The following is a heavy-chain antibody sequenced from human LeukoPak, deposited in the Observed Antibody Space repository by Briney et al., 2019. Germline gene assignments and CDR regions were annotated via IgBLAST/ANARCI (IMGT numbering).Heavy chain of an antibody. CDR2: ISGSGGST. CDR1: GFTFSSYA. J-gene: IGHJ6*03. Sequence: GGSLRLSCAASGFTFSSYAMSWVRQAPGKGLEWVSAISGSGGSTYYADSVKGRFTISRDKSKNTLSLQMNGLRVEDTAVYYCGKVMPSGRIRFYSYYMDVWGKGTAVTVS. CDR3: GKVMPSGRIRFYSYYMDV. V-gene: IGHV3-23*01. D-gene: IGHD2-15*01.